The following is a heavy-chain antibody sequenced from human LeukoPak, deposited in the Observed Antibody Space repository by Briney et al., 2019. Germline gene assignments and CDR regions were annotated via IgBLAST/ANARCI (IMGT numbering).Heavy chain of an antibody. CDR3: ARHVLAWGGGVDV. J-gene: IGHJ6*02. D-gene: IGHD3-3*02. Sequence: SETLSLTCTVSGGSISDNYWSWIRQPPGKGLEWIGSIYYSGSTYYNPSLKSRVTISVDTSKNQFSLKLSSVTAADTAVYYCARHVLAWGGGVDVWGQGTTVTVSS. V-gene: IGHV4-59*05. CDR2: IYYSGST. CDR1: GGSISDNY.